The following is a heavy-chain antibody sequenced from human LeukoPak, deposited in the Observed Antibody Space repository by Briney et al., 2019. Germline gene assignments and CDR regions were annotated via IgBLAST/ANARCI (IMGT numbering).Heavy chain of an antibody. CDR2: ISAYNGNT. CDR3: ARAHSGWGYYYYYYMDV. V-gene: IGHV1-18*01. CDR1: GYTFTSYG. Sequence: GASVKVSCKASGYTFTSYGISWVRQAPGQGLEWMGWISAYNGNTNYAQKLQGRVTMTTDTSTSTAYMELRSLRSDDTAVYYCARAHSGWGYYYYYYMDVWGKGTTVTISS. J-gene: IGHJ6*03. D-gene: IGHD6-19*01.